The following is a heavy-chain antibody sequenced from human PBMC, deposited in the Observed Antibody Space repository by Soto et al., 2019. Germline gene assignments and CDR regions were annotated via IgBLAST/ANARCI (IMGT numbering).Heavy chain of an antibody. CDR3: ARGTPFDY. Sequence: SETMSDTCSVSGGYIGSGGYYWSWIRQHPGKGLEWIGYIYYSGSTYYNPSLKSRVTISVDTSKNQFSLKLSSVTAADTAVYYCARGTPFDYWGQGTLVTVSS. CDR1: GGYIGSGGYY. CDR2: IYYSGST. J-gene: IGHJ4*02. V-gene: IGHV4-31*03.